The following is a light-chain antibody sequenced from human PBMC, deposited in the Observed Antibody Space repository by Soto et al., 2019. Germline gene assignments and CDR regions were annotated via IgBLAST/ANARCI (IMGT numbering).Light chain of an antibody. CDR3: SSYTSTSTLWV. Sequence: QSALTQPASVPGSPGQSITISCTGTSSDIGGYNWVSWYQQHPGKAPKLMIYDVSDRPSGVSNRFSGSKSGNTASLTISGLQAEDEADYYCSSYTSTSTLWVFGGGTKMTVL. CDR1: SSDIGGYNW. CDR2: DVS. J-gene: IGLJ3*02. V-gene: IGLV2-14*03.